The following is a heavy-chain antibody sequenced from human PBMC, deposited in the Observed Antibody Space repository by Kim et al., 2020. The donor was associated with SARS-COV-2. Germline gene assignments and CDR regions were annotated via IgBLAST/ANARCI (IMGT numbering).Heavy chain of an antibody. CDR2: SGNT. Sequence: SGNTGDAQKFQGRVTMTRNTSISTAYMELSSLRSEDTAVYYCARGGIKDYWGQGTLVTVSS. D-gene: IGHD3-16*01. CDR3: ARGGIKDY. V-gene: IGHV1-8*01. J-gene: IGHJ4*02.